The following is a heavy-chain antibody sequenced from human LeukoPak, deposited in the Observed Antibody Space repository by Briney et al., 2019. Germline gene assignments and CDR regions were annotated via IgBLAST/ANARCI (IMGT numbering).Heavy chain of an antibody. Sequence: SETLSLTCTVSGGSISSGDYYWSWIRQPPGTGLEWIGYIYYSGSTYYNPSLKSRVTISVDTSKNQFSLKLSSVTAADTAVYYCARDPLYYDMSGDYWGQGTLVTVSS. D-gene: IGHD3-22*01. J-gene: IGHJ4*02. CDR2: IYYSGST. CDR1: GGSISSGDYY. V-gene: IGHV4-30-4*08. CDR3: ARDPLYYDMSGDY.